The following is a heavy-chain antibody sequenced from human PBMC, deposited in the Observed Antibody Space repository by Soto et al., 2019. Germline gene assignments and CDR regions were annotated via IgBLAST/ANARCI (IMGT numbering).Heavy chain of an antibody. V-gene: IGHV3-33*01. CDR1: GFTFRSHG. D-gene: IGHD3-16*01. CDR2: IWYDGSNK. CDR3: ARWGPDRGSDY. Sequence: GESLKISCAASGFTFRSHGMHWVRQAPGKGLEWVAVIWYDGSNKYYADSVKGRFTISRDNTKNSLYLQMNSLRVEDTAVYYCARWGPDRGSDYWGQGTLVTVSS. J-gene: IGHJ4*02.